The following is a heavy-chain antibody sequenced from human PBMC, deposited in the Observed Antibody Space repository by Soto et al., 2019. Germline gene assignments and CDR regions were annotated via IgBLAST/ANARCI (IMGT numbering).Heavy chain of an antibody. Sequence: GGSLRLSCAASGFTFSSYAMSWVRQAPGKGLEWVSAISGSGGSTYYADSVKGRFTISRDNSKNTLYLQMNSLRAEDTAVYYCAKADVDTAMVTQDYGIDVWGQGTTVTVSS. CDR3: AKADVDTAMVTQDYGIDV. CDR1: GFTFSSYA. CDR2: ISGSGGST. J-gene: IGHJ6*02. V-gene: IGHV3-23*01. D-gene: IGHD5-18*01.